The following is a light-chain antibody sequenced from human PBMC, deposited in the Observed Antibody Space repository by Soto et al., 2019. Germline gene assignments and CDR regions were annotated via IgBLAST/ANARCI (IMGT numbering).Light chain of an antibody. Sequence: EIVLRQSPGTRSLSPGERATLSCRASQSVSSNLAWYQQKPGQAPRLLIYGASSRATGIPDRFSGSGSGTDFTLTISRLEPEDFAVYYCQQHDSSPWMFGKGTKVDIK. V-gene: IGKV3-20*01. CDR2: GAS. J-gene: IGKJ1*01. CDR1: QSVSSN. CDR3: QQHDSSPWM.